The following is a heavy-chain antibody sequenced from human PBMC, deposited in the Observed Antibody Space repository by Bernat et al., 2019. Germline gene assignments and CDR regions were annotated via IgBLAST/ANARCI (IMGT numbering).Heavy chain of an antibody. CDR1: GFTFSSYG. CDR3: ARDPTRPAYYYYGMDV. Sequence: VQLVESGGGLVQPGGSLRLSCAASGFTFSSYGMHWVRQAPGKGLEWVAVIWYDGSNKYYADSVKGRFTISRDNSKNTLYLQMNSLRAEDTAVYYCARDPTRPAYYYYGMDVWGQGTTVTVSS. D-gene: IGHD6-6*01. V-gene: IGHV3-33*08. J-gene: IGHJ6*02. CDR2: IWYDGSNK.